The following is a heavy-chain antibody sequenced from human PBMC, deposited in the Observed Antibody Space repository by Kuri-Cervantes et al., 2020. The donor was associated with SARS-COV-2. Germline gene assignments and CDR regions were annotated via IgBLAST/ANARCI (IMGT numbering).Heavy chain of an antibody. Sequence: ASVKVSCKASGYTFTSYYMHWVRQAPGQGLEWMGWISAYNGNTNYAQKLQGRVTMTTDTSTSTAYMELRSLRSDDTAVYYCARGPVIAVAAGFDYWGQGTLVTVSS. J-gene: IGHJ4*02. CDR1: GYTFTSYY. V-gene: IGHV1-18*04. CDR3: ARGPVIAVAAGFDY. D-gene: IGHD6-19*01. CDR2: ISAYNGNT.